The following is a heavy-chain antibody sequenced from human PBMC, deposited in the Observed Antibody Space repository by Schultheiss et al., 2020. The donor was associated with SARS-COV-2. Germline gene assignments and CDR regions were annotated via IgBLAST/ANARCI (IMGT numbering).Heavy chain of an antibody. D-gene: IGHD3-16*01. CDR3: ARRSGGSKDS. J-gene: IGHJ4*02. Sequence: GESLKISCTVSGFSFGNYWMHWVRQAPGEGLVWVSLISGSGGSTYYADSVRGRFTIYRDNSESTVYLQMNSLRADDTAVYFCARRSGGSKDSWGQGTLVTVSS. CDR2: ISGSGGST. V-gene: IGHV3-23*01. CDR1: GFSFGNYW.